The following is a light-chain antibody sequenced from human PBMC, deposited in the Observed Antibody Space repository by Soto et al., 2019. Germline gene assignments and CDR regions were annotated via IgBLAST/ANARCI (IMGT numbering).Light chain of an antibody. CDR1: SSNMGNNY. CDR3: ATWDGSLPGEV. V-gene: IGLV1-51*01. Sequence: SVLTQSPSVSAAPGQKVTISCYGSSSNMGNNYVSWYQQLPGTAPKLLIYDNNKRPSGIPDRFSGSKSGTSGTLDITGLQTGDEADYYCATWDGSLPGEVFGGGTKLTVL. CDR2: DNN. J-gene: IGLJ2*01.